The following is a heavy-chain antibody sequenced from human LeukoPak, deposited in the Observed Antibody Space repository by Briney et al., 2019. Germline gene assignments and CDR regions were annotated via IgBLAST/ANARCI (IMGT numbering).Heavy chain of an antibody. D-gene: IGHD3-22*01. CDR3: ARDGRNYYVYSGYLNFDY. Sequence: ASVKASCKASGYTFTSYGVNWVRQAPRQGLECMGWISAYNGNTNYPQKVQGRVTMTTDTSTSTAYMELRSLRSEDTAVYYCARDGRNYYVYSGYLNFDYWGQGRQVSVSS. CDR1: GYTFTSYG. CDR2: ISAYNGNT. V-gene: IGHV1-18*01. J-gene: IGHJ4*02.